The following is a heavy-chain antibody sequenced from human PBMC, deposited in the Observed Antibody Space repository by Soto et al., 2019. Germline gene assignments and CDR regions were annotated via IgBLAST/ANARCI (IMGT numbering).Heavy chain of an antibody. J-gene: IGHJ4*02. Sequence: SVKVSCKASGGTFSSYAISWVRQAPGQGLEWMGGIIPIFGTANYAQKFQGRVTITADESTSTAYMELSSLRSEDTAVYYCARDRRGYSYGMTFDYWGQGTLVTVSS. CDR1: GGTFSSYA. D-gene: IGHD5-18*01. CDR2: IIPIFGTA. CDR3: ARDRRGYSYGMTFDY. V-gene: IGHV1-69*13.